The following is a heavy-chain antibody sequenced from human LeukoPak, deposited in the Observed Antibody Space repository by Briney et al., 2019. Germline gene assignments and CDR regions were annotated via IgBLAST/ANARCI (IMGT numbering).Heavy chain of an antibody. V-gene: IGHV1-46*01. CDR2: INPSGGST. CDR3: ASLGREFDY. J-gene: IGHJ4*02. Sequence: WMGIINPSGGSTSYAQKFQGRVTMTRDTSTSTVYMELSSLRSEDTAVYYCASLGREFDYWGQGTLVTVSS. D-gene: IGHD1-26*01.